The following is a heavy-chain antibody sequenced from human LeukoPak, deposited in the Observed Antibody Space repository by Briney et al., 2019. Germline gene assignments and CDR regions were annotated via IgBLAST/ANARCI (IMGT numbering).Heavy chain of an antibody. CDR1: GFTFSSYW. D-gene: IGHD1-14*01. Sequence: PGGSLRLSCAASGFTFSSYWMHWVRQAPGKGLVWVSRINTDGSTTTYADPVKGRFTISRDNAKNTLYLQMNSLRAEDTAVYYCARDRRGGSLGPDLLDLWGQGTLVTVSS. CDR2: INTDGSTT. J-gene: IGHJ5*02. V-gene: IGHV3-74*01. CDR3: ARDRRGGSLGPDLLDL.